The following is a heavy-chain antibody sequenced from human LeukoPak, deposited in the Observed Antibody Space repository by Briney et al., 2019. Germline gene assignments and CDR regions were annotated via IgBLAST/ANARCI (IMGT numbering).Heavy chain of an antibody. Sequence: GGSLRLSCAASGFNFNSYTMNWVRQAPGKRLQWVANILASGSPTYYADSVKGRFIISRDNSKNTVYLQVNSLRVEDTAIYYCAKDLRPDGVDNFDHWGQGILVTVSS. CDR3: AKDLRPDGVDNFDH. V-gene: IGHV3-23*01. CDR2: ILASGSPT. J-gene: IGHJ4*02. D-gene: IGHD2-8*01. CDR1: GFNFNSYT.